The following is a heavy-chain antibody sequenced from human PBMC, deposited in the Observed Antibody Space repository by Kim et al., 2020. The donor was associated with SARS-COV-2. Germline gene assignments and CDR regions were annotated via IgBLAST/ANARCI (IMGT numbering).Heavy chain of an antibody. V-gene: IGHV3-48*02. D-gene: IGHD6-13*01. Sequence: GGSLRLSCAASGFTFSSYAMTWVRQAPGKGLEWVSFISSTGSIIYYADSVEGRFTMSRDNAKNSVSLQMNSLRDEDTAMYYCASRGYYIVFWGQGTLVTVSS. CDR1: GFTFSSYA. J-gene: IGHJ4*02. CDR3: ASRGYYIVF. CDR2: ISSTGSII.